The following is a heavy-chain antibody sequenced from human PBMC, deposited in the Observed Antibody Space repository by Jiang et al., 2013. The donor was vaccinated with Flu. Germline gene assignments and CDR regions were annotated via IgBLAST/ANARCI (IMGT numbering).Heavy chain of an antibody. CDR3: ASRSYPWGDYYYGMDV. J-gene: IGHJ6*02. D-gene: IGHD3-16*02. CDR2: IMPMFGTT. Sequence: RQAPGRGLEWMGGIMPMFGTTNYAQKLQGRVTITADESASTAHMELRSLRSEDTAVYYCASRSYPWGDYYYGMDVWGQGTTVTVSS. V-gene: IGHV1-69*01.